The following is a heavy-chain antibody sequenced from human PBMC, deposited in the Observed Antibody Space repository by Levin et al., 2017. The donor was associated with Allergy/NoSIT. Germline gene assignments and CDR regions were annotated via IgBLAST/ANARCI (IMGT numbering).Heavy chain of an antibody. CDR2: IIPIFGTA. CDR3: ARMSIGYCSSTSCPPADV. Sequence: ASVKVSCKASGGTFSSYAISWVRQAPGQGLEWMGGIIPIFGTANYAQKFQGRVTITADESTSTAYMELSSLRSEDTAVYYCARMSIGYCSSTSCPPADVWGKGTTVTVSS. CDR1: GGTFSSYA. D-gene: IGHD2-2*01. V-gene: IGHV1-69*13. J-gene: IGHJ6*04.